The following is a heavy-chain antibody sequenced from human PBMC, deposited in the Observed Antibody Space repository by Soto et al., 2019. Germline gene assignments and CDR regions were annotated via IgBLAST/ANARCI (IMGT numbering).Heavy chain of an antibody. D-gene: IGHD3-9*01. Sequence: GGSLRLSCAASGFTFSSYGMHWVRQAPGKGLEWVAVIWYDGSNKYYADSVKGRFTISRDNSKNTLYLQMNSLRAEDTAVYYCARDRDYILTGHLHRGGRTVGGQGPRATASS. CDR1: GFTFSSYG. CDR2: IWYDGSNK. J-gene: IGHJ6*02. CDR3: ARDRDYILTGHLHRGGRTV. V-gene: IGHV3-33*01.